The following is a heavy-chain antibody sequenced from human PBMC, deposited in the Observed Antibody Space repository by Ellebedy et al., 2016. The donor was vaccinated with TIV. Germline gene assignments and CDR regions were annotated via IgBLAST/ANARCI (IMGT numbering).Heavy chain of an antibody. CDR3: ATLSPQLVHYYYYGMDV. CDR2: FDPEDGET. V-gene: IGHV1-24*01. Sequence: ASVKVSCXVSGYTLTELSMHWVRQAPGKGLEWMGGFDPEDGETIYAQKFQGRVTMTEDTSTDTAYMELSRLRSEDTAVYYCATLSPQLVHYYYYGMDVWGQGTTVTVSS. CDR1: GYTLTELS. J-gene: IGHJ6*02. D-gene: IGHD6-13*01.